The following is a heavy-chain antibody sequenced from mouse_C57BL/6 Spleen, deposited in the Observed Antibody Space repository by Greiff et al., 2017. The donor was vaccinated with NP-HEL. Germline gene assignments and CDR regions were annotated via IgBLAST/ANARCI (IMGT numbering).Heavy chain of an antibody. CDR1: GFNIKDYY. CDR3: ARRGGIYYDYDGDFDY. V-gene: IGHV14-2*01. D-gene: IGHD2-4*01. CDR2: IDPEDGET. Sequence: EVQVVESGAELVKPGASVKLSCTASGFNIKDYYMHWVKQRTEQGLEWIGRIDPEDGETKYAPKFQGKATITADTSSNTAYLQLSSLTSEDTAVYYCARRGGIYYDYDGDFDYWGQGTTLTVSS. J-gene: IGHJ2*01.